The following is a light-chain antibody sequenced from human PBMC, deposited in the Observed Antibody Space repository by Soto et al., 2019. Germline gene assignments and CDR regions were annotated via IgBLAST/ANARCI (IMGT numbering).Light chain of an antibody. CDR1: SSDITTYNY. Sequence: QSALTQPASVSXSPGQSITIXCTAISSDITTYNYVSWYQHHPGKAPKLIIYEVINRPSGVSNRFSGSKSGNTASLTISGLQAEDEADYYCSSYPSTRWVFGGGTKVTVL. V-gene: IGLV2-14*01. CDR2: EVI. CDR3: SSYPSTRWV. J-gene: IGLJ3*02.